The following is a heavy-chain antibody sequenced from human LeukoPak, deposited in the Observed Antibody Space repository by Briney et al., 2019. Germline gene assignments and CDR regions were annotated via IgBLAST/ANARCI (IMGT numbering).Heavy chain of an antibody. CDR2: ISGSGGST. Sequence: PGGSLRLSCAASGFTFSSYAMSWVRQAPGKGLEWVSGISGSGGSTYYADSVKGRFTISRDNSKNTLYLQMNSLRAEDTAVYYCAKGFSSSWYRSYFDYWGQGTLVTVSS. J-gene: IGHJ4*02. V-gene: IGHV3-23*01. CDR1: GFTFSSYA. D-gene: IGHD6-13*01. CDR3: AKGFSSSWYRSYFDY.